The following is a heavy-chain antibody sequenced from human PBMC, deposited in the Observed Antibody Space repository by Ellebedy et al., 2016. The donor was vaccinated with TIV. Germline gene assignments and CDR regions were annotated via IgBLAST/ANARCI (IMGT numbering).Heavy chain of an antibody. Sequence: ASVKVSXXASGYTFTSYDINWVRQATGQGLEWMGWMNPNSGNTGYAQKFQGRVTMTRNTSISTAYMELSSLRSEDTAVYYCARDLGSSGYYYGYYYYYGMDGWGQGTTVTVSS. D-gene: IGHD3-22*01. CDR3: ARDLGSSGYYYGYYYYYGMDG. CDR2: MNPNSGNT. CDR1: GYTFTSYD. V-gene: IGHV1-8*01. J-gene: IGHJ6*02.